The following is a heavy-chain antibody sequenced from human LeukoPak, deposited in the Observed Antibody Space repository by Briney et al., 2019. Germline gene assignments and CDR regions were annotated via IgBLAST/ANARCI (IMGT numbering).Heavy chain of an antibody. J-gene: IGHJ6*02. CDR2: FDTEDGET. CDR1: GYTLTELS. V-gene: IGHV1-24*01. Sequence: ASVKVSCKVSGYTLTELSMHWVRQAPGKGLEWMGGFDTEDGETIYAQKFQGRVTMTEDTSTDTDYMELSSLRSEDTAVYYCARDPSYCSSTSCYWGDYYYYYGMDVWGQGTTVTVSS. CDR3: ARDPSYCSSTSCYWGDYYYYYGMDV. D-gene: IGHD2-2*01.